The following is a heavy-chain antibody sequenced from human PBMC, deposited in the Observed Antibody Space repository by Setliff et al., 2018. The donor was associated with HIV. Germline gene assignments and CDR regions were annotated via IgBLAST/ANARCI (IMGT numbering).Heavy chain of an antibody. J-gene: IGHJ3*02. CDR3: ARAINKALDI. CDR1: GYTLTELS. V-gene: IGHV1-24*01. CDR2: FDPEDGET. Sequence: ASVKVSCKVSGYTLTELSVHWVRQAPGEGLEWMGGFDPEDGETIYAEKFQGRVTMTEDTATDTAYMELSSLRSEDTAVYYCARAINKALDIWGQGTMVTVSS.